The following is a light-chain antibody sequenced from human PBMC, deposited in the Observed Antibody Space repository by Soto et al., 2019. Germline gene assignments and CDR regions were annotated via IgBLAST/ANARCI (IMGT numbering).Light chain of an antibody. CDR3: QQGYSTIT. J-gene: IGKJ5*01. CDR2: TAT. V-gene: IGKV1-39*01. CDR1: KSINTY. Sequence: DIQITQSPSSLSASVLERFTITCRATKSINTYVNWYQQKPGKAPKLLIYTATSLQSGVPSRFSGSGSGTEFTLTISSLQPDDFATYYCQQGYSTITFGQRTRLEIK.